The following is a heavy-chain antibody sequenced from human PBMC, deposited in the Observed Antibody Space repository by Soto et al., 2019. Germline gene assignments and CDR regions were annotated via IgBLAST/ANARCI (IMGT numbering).Heavy chain of an antibody. D-gene: IGHD1-1*01. J-gene: IGHJ4*02. V-gene: IGHV1-18*01. Sequence: QVQLVQSGGEVKKPGASVKVSCKASGYAFTTYGITWVRQAPGQGLEWMGWISPYNGHTSYAQNLQDRVTLTTDTPTTTAYMELRSLRSDDTAVYYCARGGTTGATGPVDFWGQGTLVTVSS. CDR3: ARGGTTGATGPVDF. CDR2: ISPYNGHT. CDR1: GYAFTTYG.